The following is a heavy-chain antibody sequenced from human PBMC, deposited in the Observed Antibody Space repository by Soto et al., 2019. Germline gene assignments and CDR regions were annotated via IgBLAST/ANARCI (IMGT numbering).Heavy chain of an antibody. CDR2: IKQDGSEK. V-gene: IGHV3-7*03. D-gene: IGHD2-2*01. J-gene: IGHJ6*02. CDR3: AKDKLTIEYQLLLYGMDV. CDR1: GFTFSSYW. Sequence: GGSLRLSCSASGFTFSSYWMRWVRHSRGTCYEWVANIKQDGSEKYYVDSVKGRFTISRDNAKNSLYLQMNSLRAEDTAVYYCAKDKLTIEYQLLLYGMDVWGQGTTVTVSS.